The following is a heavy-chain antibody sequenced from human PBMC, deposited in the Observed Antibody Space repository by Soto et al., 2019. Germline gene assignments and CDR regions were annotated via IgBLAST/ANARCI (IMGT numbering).Heavy chain of an antibody. D-gene: IGHD5-12*01. CDR1: GYTFTSYG. J-gene: IGHJ5*02. CDR2: ISVYNGNT. V-gene: IGHV1-18*04. Sequence: SVKVSCQASGYTFTSYGISWVRQAPGQGLEWMGWISVYNGNTDYAQKFQGRVTMTTDTSTSTAYMELRSLRSDDTAVYYCATSYDSGFDPWGQGTLVIVSS. CDR3: ATSYDSGFDP.